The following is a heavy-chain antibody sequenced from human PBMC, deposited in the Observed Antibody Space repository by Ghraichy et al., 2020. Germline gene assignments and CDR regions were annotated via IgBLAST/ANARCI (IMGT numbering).Heavy chain of an antibody. CDR1: GGSISSSSYY. CDR2: IYYSGST. Sequence: SETLSLTCTVSGGSISSSSYYWGWIRQPPGKGLEWIGSIYYSGSTYYNPSLKSRVTISVDTSKNLFSLKLISVTAADTAVYYCARRRVEMATTYAFDIWGQGTMVTVSS. J-gene: IGHJ3*02. D-gene: IGHD5-24*01. CDR3: ARRRVEMATTYAFDI. V-gene: IGHV4-39*01.